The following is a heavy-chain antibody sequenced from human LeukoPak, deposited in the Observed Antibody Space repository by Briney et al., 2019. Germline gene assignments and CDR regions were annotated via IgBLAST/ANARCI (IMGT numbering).Heavy chain of an antibody. J-gene: IGHJ4*02. CDR3: TRVDVGATGSLDY. Sequence: GGSLRLSCTASGLTFGDYAMSWVRQAPGKGLEWVGFIRSKAYGGTTEYAASVKGRFTISRDDSKSIAYLQMNSLKTEDTAVYYCTRVDVGATGSLDYWGQGTLVTVSS. V-gene: IGHV3-49*04. CDR2: IRSKAYGGTT. D-gene: IGHD1-26*01. CDR1: GLTFGDYA.